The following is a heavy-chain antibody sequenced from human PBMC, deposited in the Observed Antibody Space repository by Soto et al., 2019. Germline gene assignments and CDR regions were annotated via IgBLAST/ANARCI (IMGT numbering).Heavy chain of an antibody. CDR3: AVLKVPDYGEYFDY. CDR1: GFTFTSSA. D-gene: IGHD4-17*01. J-gene: IGHJ4*02. CDR2: IVVGSGNT. Sequence: SVKVSCKASGFTFTSSAVQWVRQARGQRLEWIGWIVVGSGNTNYAQKFQERVTITRDMSTSTAYMELSSLRSEDTAVYYCAVLKVPDYGEYFDYWGQGTLVTVPQ. V-gene: IGHV1-58*01.